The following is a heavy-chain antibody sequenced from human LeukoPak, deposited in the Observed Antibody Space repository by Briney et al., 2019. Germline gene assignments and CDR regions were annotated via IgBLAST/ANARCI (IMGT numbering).Heavy chain of an antibody. J-gene: IGHJ4*02. Sequence: GGSLRLSCAASGFTFSNYWVHWVRQAPGKGLVWVSTISYSGSGTYYADSVKGRFTISRDNSKNTLYLQMNSLRAEDTAVYYCARAPHYYDSSGYLELDYWGQGTLVTVSS. CDR1: GFTFSNYW. CDR3: ARAPHYYDSSGYLELDY. D-gene: IGHD3-22*01. V-gene: IGHV3-23*01. CDR2: ISYSGSGT.